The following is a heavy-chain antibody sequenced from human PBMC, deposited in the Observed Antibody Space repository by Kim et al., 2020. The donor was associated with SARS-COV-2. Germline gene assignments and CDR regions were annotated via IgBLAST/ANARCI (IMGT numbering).Heavy chain of an antibody. D-gene: IGHD6-6*01. Sequence: SETLSLTCAVYGGSFSGYYWSWIRQPPGKGLEWIGEINHSGSTNYNPSLKSRVTISVDTSKNQFSLKLSSVTAADTAVYYCARGPRGYSSSSGFFDYWG. CDR3: ARGPRGYSSSSGFFDY. V-gene: IGHV4-34*01. J-gene: IGHJ4*01. CDR1: GGSFSGYY. CDR2: INHSGST.